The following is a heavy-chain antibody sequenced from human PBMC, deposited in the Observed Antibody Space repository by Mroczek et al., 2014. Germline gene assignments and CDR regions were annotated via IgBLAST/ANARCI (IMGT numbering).Heavy chain of an antibody. V-gene: IGHV4-59*01. J-gene: IGHJ4*02. CDR1: GGSIRNYY. D-gene: IGHD5-18*01. CDR3: ARGGYSYGSFDY. Sequence: QVQLQQWGPGLVKPSETLSLTCTVSGGSIRNYYWSWIRQPPGKGLEWIGYIYYSGSTNYNPSLKSRVTISVDTSKNQFSLKLSSVTAADTAVYYCARGGYSYGSFDYWGQGTLVTVSS. CDR2: IYYSGST.